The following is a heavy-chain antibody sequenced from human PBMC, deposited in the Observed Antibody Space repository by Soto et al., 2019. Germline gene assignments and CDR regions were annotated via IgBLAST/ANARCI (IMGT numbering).Heavy chain of an antibody. CDR1: GGSISSGTYY. J-gene: IGHJ5*02. CDR3: ARALSGYAGFDP. D-gene: IGHD5-12*01. Sequence: TLSLTCTVSGGSISSGTYYWSWIRQHSGKGLEWIGYIYYSGSTYYNPSLKSRVTISVDTSKNHFSLKLSSVTAADTAVYYCARALSGYAGFDPWGQGTPVTVSS. V-gene: IGHV4-31*03. CDR2: IYYSGST.